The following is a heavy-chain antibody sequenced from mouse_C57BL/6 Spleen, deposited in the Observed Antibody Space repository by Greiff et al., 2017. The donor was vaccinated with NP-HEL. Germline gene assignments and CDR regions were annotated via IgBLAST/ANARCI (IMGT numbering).Heavy chain of an antibody. CDR3: AKEEGTWWYCDV. CDR2: IYPGDGDT. V-gene: IGHV1-82*01. J-gene: IGHJ1*03. Sequence: QVQLQESGPELVKPGASVKISCKASGYAFSSSWMNWVKQRPGKGLEWIGRIYPGDGDTNYNGKFKGKATLTADKSSSTAYMQLSSLTSEDSAVYFCAKEEGTWWYCDVWGTGTTVTVSS. D-gene: IGHD3-3*01. CDR1: GYAFSSSW.